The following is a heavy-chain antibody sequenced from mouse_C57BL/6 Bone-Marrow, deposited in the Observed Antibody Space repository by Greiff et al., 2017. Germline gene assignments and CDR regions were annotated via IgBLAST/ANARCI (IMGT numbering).Heavy chain of an antibody. CDR3: TYYYGSPYYFDY. J-gene: IGHJ2*01. D-gene: IGHD1-1*01. V-gene: IGHV14-4*01. CDR1: GFNIKDDY. Sequence: VQLKQSGAELVRPGASVKLSCTASGFNIKDDYMHWVKQRPEQGLEWIGWIDPENGDTEYASKFQGKATITADTSSNTAYLQLSSLTSEDTAVYYCTYYYGSPYYFDYWGQGTTLTVSS. CDR2: IDPENGDT.